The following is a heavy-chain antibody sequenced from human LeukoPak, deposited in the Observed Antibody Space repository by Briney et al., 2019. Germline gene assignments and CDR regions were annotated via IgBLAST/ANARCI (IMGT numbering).Heavy chain of an antibody. CDR2: IYASGNT. CDR1: GGSITSGNYY. V-gene: IGHV4-61*02. CDR3: ARGFDP. J-gene: IGHJ5*02. Sequence: SQTLSLTCTVSGGSITSGNYYWSWIRQPAGKGLEWIGRIYASGNTNYNPSLKSRVTISVDRSKNQFSLRLSSVTAADTAVYYCARGFDPWGQGTLVTVSS.